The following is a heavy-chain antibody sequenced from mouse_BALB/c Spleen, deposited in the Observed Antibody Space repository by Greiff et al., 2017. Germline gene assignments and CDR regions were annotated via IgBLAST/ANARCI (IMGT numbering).Heavy chain of an antibody. CDR2: IWTGGGT. D-gene: IGHD2-4*01. V-gene: IGHV2-9-2*01. CDR3: VRDEGDYDY. CDR1: GFSLTSYD. Sequence: QVQLQQSGPGLVAPSQSLSITCTVSGFSLTSYDISWIRQPPGKGLEWLGVIWTGGGTNYNSAFMSRLSISKDNSKSQVFLKMNSLQTDDTAIYYCVRDEGDYDYWGQGTLGTVSA. J-gene: IGHJ3*01.